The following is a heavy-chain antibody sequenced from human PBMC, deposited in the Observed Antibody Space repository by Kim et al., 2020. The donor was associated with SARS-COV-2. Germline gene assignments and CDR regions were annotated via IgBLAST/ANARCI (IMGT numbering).Heavy chain of an antibody. Sequence: GSVKGRFTISRENAKNSLYLQMNSLRAGDTAVYYCARGGRYFAAGYGMDVWGQGTTVTVSS. CDR3: ARGGRYFAAGYGMDV. J-gene: IGHJ6*02. D-gene: IGHD3-9*01. V-gene: IGHV3-13*01.